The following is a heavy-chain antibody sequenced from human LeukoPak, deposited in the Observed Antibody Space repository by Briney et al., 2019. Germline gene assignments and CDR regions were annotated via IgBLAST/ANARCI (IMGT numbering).Heavy chain of an antibody. CDR1: GYTFTGYY. J-gene: IGHJ4*02. CDR3: ARGLVTRGYSYELDY. Sequence: ASVKVSCKASGYTFTGYYMHWVRQAPGQGLEWMGWINPNSGGTNYAQKFQGRVTMTGNTSISTAYMELSSLRSEDTAVYYCARGLVTRGYSYELDYWGQGTLVTVSS. CDR2: INPNSGGT. D-gene: IGHD5-18*01. V-gene: IGHV1-2*02.